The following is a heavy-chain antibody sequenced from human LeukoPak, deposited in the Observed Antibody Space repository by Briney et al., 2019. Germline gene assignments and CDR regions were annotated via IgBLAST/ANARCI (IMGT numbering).Heavy chain of an antibody. J-gene: IGHJ6*02. Sequence: ASVKVSCKASGYTFTSYYMHWVRQAPGQGLEWMGIINPSGGSTSYAQKFQGRVTMTRDTSTSTVYMELNSLRSEDTAVYYCARDLEYYDFWSGYYRADYYYYGMDVWGQGTTVAVSS. V-gene: IGHV1-46*01. CDR2: INPSGGST. D-gene: IGHD3-3*01. CDR1: GYTFTSYY. CDR3: ARDLEYYDFWSGYYRADYYYYGMDV.